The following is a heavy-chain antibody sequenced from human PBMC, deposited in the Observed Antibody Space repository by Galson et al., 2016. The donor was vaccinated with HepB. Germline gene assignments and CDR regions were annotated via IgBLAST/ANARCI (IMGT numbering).Heavy chain of an antibody. J-gene: IGHJ4*02. CDR3: ARVKWEQKASYFDY. CDR2: IYYSGST. CDR1: GGSISNYY. Sequence: TLSLTCTVSGGSISNYYWSWVRQPPGKGLEWIGYIYYSGSTNYNPSLRSRVTISGDMSKKQFSLKLSSVTAADTAVYYCARVKWEQKASYFDYWGQGSLVTVSS. D-gene: IGHD1-26*01. V-gene: IGHV4-59*01.